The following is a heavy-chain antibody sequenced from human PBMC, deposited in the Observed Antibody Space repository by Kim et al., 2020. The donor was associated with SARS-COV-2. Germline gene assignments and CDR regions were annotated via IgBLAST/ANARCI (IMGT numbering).Heavy chain of an antibody. J-gene: IGHJ4*02. V-gene: IGHV3-30*18. CDR1: GFTFSSYG. D-gene: IGHD6-13*01. CDR3: AKDLGYSSSWYFFGDVAFDY. Sequence: GGSLRLSCAASGFTFSSYGMHWVRQAPGKGLEWVAVISYDGSHKYYADSVKGRFTISRDNSKNTLYLQMNSLRAEDTAVYYCAKDLGYSSSWYFFGDVAFDYWGQGTLVTVAS. CDR2: ISYDGSHK.